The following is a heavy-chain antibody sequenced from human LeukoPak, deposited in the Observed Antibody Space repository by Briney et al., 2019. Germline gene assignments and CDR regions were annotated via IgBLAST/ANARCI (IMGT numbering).Heavy chain of an antibody. V-gene: IGHV4-4*07. D-gene: IGHD5-24*01. CDR1: GGSISTFY. J-gene: IGHJ3*02. Sequence: SETLSLTCTVSGGSISTFYWNWIRQPAGKGLEWIGRIHTSGSTKYNPSLKSRVAISVDKSNNQFSLKLNYVTAADTAMYYCARALPNTDNYNWAFDIWGQGTMVTVSS. CDR3: ARALPNTDNYNWAFDI. CDR2: IHTSGST.